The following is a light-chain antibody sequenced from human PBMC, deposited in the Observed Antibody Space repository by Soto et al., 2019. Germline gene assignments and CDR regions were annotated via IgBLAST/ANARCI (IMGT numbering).Light chain of an antibody. J-gene: IGLJ3*02. CDR1: SSDVGGYNY. CDR2: DVS. V-gene: IGLV2-11*01. CDR3: CSYAGSYTWV. Sequence: QSALTQPRSVSGSPGQSVTISCTGTSSDVGGYNYVSWYQQHPGKAPKLMIYDVSKRPSGVPDRFSGSKSGNTASLTISGLQAEDEADYYCCSYAGSYTWVFGGGTKSPS.